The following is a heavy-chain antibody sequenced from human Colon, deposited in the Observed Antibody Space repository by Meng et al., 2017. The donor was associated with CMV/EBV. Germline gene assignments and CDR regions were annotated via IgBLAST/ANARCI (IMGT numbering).Heavy chain of an antibody. CDR2: IRFDGSHI. D-gene: IGHD2-21*02. Sequence: GGSLRLSCAASGFTFSSYGMHWVRQAPGKGLEWVAFIRFDGSHIFYGDSVKGRLTISRDNSKNTLFLEINSLRVEDTAVYYCAKSLDPVTPRDYFYGMDIWGPGTTVTVSS. J-gene: IGHJ6*02. CDR3: AKSLDPVTPRDYFYGMDI. CDR1: GFTFSSYG. V-gene: IGHV3-30*02.